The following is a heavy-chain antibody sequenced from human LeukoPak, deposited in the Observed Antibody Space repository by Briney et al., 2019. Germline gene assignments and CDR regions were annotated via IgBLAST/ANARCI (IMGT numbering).Heavy chain of an antibody. Sequence: SETLSLTCTVSGGSISNYYWSWIRQPAGKGLEWIGRKYARGNYNPHVQSRVTMSVDTSKNQFSLKLRSVTAADTAVYYCARGRYCSADICTGGDSFDIWGQGTMVSVSP. CDR2: KYARG. D-gene: IGHD2-15*01. V-gene: IGHV4-4*07. CDR3: ARGRYCSADICTGGDSFDI. J-gene: IGHJ3*02. CDR1: GGSISNYY.